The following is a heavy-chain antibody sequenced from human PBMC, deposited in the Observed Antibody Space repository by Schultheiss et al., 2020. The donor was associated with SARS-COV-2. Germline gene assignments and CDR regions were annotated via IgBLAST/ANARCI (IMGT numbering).Heavy chain of an antibody. J-gene: IGHJ6*02. CDR3: ARDRSYATRGYYYGMDV. D-gene: IGHD3-16*01. Sequence: GGSLRLSCAASGFTVSSNYMSWVRQAPGKGLEWVSVIYSGGSTYYADSVKGRFTISRDNSKNTLYLQMNSLRAEDTAVYYCARDRSYATRGYYYGMDVWGQGTTVTVSS. V-gene: IGHV3-53*01. CDR2: IYSGGST. CDR1: GFTVSSNY.